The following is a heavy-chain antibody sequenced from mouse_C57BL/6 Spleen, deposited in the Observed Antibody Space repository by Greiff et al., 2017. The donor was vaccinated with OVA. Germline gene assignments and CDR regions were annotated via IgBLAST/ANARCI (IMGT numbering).Heavy chain of an antibody. CDR1: GYTFTDYN. CDR3: ARLPDYGYAMDY. V-gene: IGHV1-22*01. D-gene: IGHD2-4*01. Sequence: EVQLQQSGPELVKPGASVKMSCKASGYTFTDYNMHWVKQSHGKSLEWIGYINPNNGGTSYNQKFKGKATLTVNKSSSTAYMELRSLTLEDSAVYYCARLPDYGYAMDYWGQGTSVTVSS. J-gene: IGHJ4*01. CDR2: INPNNGGT.